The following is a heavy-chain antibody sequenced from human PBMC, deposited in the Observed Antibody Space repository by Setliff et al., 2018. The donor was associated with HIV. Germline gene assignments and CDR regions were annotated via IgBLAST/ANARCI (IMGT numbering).Heavy chain of an antibody. CDR2: INPDNGGT. Sequence: AASVKVSCKASGYILTSHYMHWVRQAPGQGLEWMGWINPDNGGTNFAQKFQGRVTMTRDTSISTVYMELSSLTSDDTAVYYCARDRGHQPHLDFWGQGTLVTVSS. CDR3: ARDRGHQPHLDF. V-gene: IGHV1-2*02. CDR1: GYILTSHY. J-gene: IGHJ4*02.